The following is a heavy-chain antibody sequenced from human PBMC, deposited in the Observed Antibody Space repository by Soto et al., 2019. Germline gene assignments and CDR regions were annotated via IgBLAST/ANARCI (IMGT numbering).Heavy chain of an antibody. CDR3: ARDLAGCSGGSCYSDYYGMDV. CDR1: NDSIRSGTYY. Sequence: SETLSLTCTVSNDSIRSGTYYWSWIRQPPGKGLEWIGYIYYSGSTNYNPSLKSRVTISVDTSKNQFSLKLSSVTAADTAVYYCARDLAGCSGGSCYSDYYGMDVWGQGTTVTVSS. D-gene: IGHD2-15*01. V-gene: IGHV4-61*01. J-gene: IGHJ6*02. CDR2: IYYSGST.